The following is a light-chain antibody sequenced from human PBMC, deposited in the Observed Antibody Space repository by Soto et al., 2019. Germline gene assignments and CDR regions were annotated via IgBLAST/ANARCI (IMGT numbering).Light chain of an antibody. CDR2: GAS. CDR1: QSVSSSH. J-gene: IGKJ4*01. CDR3: QQFSSYPLT. V-gene: IGKV3-20*01. Sequence: EVVLTQSPGTLSLSPGERATLSCRASQSVSSSHLAWYQQTPGQAPRLLIYGASNRASGIPDRFSGSGSGTDFTLTISRLEPEDFVVYYCQQFSSYPLTFGGGTKVDIK.